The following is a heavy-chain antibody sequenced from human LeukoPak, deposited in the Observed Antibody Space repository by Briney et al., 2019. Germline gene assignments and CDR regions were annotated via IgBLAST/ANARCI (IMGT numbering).Heavy chain of an antibody. CDR2: IYYSGST. CDR1: GGSISSYY. Sequence: PSETLSLTCTVSGGSISSYYWSCIRQPPGKGLEWIGYIYYSGSTNYNPSLKSRVTISVDTSKNQFSLKLSSVTAADTAVYYCARGKSSSWYYYYYGMDVWGQGTTVTVSS. V-gene: IGHV4-59*01. D-gene: IGHD6-13*01. CDR3: ARGKSSSWYYYYYGMDV. J-gene: IGHJ6*02.